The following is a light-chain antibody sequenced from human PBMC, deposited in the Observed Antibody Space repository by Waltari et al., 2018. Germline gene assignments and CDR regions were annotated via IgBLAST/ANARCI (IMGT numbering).Light chain of an antibody. CDR1: ASNIGSNV. CDR2: SDY. J-gene: IGLJ3*02. Sequence: QSVLTQPPSASGAAGQRVPIPCSGSASNIGSNVVNWYQQLPGAAPKPLIYSDYQRPSGVPDRFSGSKSGTSASLAISALQSEDEAEYYCSTWDDSLSGVVFGVGTKLTVL. V-gene: IGLV1-44*01. CDR3: STWDDSLSGVV.